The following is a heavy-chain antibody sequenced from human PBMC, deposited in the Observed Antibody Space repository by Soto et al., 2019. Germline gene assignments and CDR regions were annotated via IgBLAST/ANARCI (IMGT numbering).Heavy chain of an antibody. CDR1: EDTFRNYA. CDR3: ASTKHDSSAYYYWYLGL. CDR2: IIPIFGTA. D-gene: IGHD3-22*01. Sequence: SVKVSCKASEDTFRNYAISWVRQAPGQGLEWMGGIIPIFGTANYAQKFQGRVTITADTSANTVYLELSSLRSEDTAVYYCASTKHDSSAYYYWYLGLWGRGTLVTV. J-gene: IGHJ2*01. V-gene: IGHV1-69*06.